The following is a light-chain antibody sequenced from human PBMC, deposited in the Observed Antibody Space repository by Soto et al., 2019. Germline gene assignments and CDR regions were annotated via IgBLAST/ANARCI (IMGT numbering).Light chain of an antibody. CDR1: SNDIGSFNY. J-gene: IGLJ2*01. CDR2: EVS. CDR3: CSYAGSYPVI. V-gene: IGLV2-11*01. Sequence: QSALTQPRSVSGSPGQSVTISCTGTSNDIGSFNYVSWYQQHPGKAPKLIIYEVSVRRSGVPDRFSGSKSGNTASLTISGLQAEDESDYFCCSYAGSYPVIFGGGTKVTVL.